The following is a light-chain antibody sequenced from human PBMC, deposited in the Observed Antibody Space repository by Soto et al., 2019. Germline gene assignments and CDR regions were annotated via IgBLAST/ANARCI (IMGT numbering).Light chain of an antibody. CDR2: GAS. CDR3: KQYKEWPPFT. J-gene: IGKJ5*01. CDR1: QGVSRSY. V-gene: IGKV3-15*01. Sequence: EIVLRQSPGTLSLSPGERATLFCRASQGVSRSYFAWYQQKPGQSPSLLILGASTRATGVPARFSGSGSGTEFTLSISSLQSEDFAVYYCKQYKEWPPFTFGQGTRLEI.